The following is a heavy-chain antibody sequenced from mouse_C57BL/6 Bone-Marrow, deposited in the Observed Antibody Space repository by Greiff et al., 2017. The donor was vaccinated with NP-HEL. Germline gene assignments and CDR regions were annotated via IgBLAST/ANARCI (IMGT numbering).Heavy chain of an antibody. Sequence: EVQLQESGPELVKPGASVKIPCKASGYTFTDYNMDWVKQSHGKSLEWIGDINPNNGGTIYNQKFKGKATLTVDKSYSTAYMELRSLTSEDTAVYYCARSGPYDYYYAMDYWGQGTSVTVSS. V-gene: IGHV1-18*01. J-gene: IGHJ4*01. CDR1: GYTFTDYN. D-gene: IGHD2-4*01. CDR3: ARSGPYDYYYAMDY. CDR2: INPNNGGT.